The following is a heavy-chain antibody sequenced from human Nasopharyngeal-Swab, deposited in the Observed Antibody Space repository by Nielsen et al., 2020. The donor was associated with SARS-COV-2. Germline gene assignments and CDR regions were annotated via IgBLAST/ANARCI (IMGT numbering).Heavy chain of an antibody. V-gene: IGHV1-3*01. Sequence: WVRQAPGQRFEWLGWINAGNGNTKYSQKFQGRVTITRDTSASTAYMEMSSLRSEDTAVYYCARERVVVVSATYYQYGMDVWGQGTTVTVSS. CDR2: INAGNGNT. D-gene: IGHD2-15*01. J-gene: IGHJ6*02. CDR3: ARERVVVVSATYYQYGMDV.